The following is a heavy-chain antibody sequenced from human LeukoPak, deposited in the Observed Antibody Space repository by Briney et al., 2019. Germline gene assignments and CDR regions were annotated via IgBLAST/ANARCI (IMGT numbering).Heavy chain of an antibody. CDR2: INHSGST. CDR3: ASHFLDYGDFMNWFDP. V-gene: IGHV4-34*01. D-gene: IGHD4-17*01. CDR1: GGSFSGYY. Sequence: PSETLSLTCAVYGGSFSGYYWSWIRQPPGKGLEWIGEINHSGSTNYNPSLKSRVTISVDTSKNQFSLKLSSVTAADTAVYYCASHFLDYGDFMNWFDPWGQGTLVTVSS. J-gene: IGHJ5*02.